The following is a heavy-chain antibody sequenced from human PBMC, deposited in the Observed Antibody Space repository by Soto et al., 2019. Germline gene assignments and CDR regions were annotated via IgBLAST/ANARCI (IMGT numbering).Heavy chain of an antibody. CDR1: GGSISSSSYY. J-gene: IGHJ5*02. V-gene: IGHV4-39*01. CDR2: IYYSGST. CDR3: ARHVKNYLFGPDFDP. Sequence: QLQLQESGPGLVKPSETLSLTCTVSGGSISSSSYYWGWIRQPPGKGLEWIGSIYYSGSTYYNPSLKSRVTISVDTSKNQFSLKLSSVTAADTAVYYCARHVKNYLFGPDFDPWGQGTLVTVSS. D-gene: IGHD1-7*01.